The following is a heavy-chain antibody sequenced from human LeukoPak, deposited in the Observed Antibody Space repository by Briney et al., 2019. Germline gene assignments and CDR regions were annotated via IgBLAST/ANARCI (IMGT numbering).Heavy chain of an antibody. CDR3: AREYDSSGYYPSY. J-gene: IGHJ4*02. CDR1: GYTFTGYY. CDR2: INPNSGGT. D-gene: IGHD3-22*01. Sequence: GASVKVSCKASGYTFTGYYMHWVRQAPGQGLEWMGWINPNSGGTNYAQKFQGRVTMTRDTSISTAYMELSRLRSDDTAVYYCAREYDSSGYYPSYWGQGTLVTVSP. V-gene: IGHV1-2*02.